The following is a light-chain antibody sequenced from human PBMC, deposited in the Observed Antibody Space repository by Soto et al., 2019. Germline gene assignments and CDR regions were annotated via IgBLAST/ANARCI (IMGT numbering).Light chain of an antibody. CDR3: QQSYIDST. CDR2: AAS. Sequence: DIQMTQSPSSLSASVGDRVTITCRASQSISRFLNWYQQKQGKAPTVLIYAASTLQSGVPSRFSGSGSGTDFALTISSLQPEDFATYYCQQSYIDSTFGPGTKLEIK. CDR1: QSISRF. V-gene: IGKV1-39*01. J-gene: IGKJ2*01.